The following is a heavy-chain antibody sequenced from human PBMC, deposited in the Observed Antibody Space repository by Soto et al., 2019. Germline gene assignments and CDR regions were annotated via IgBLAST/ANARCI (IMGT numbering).Heavy chain of an antibody. Sequence: QVQLQESGPGLVKPSQTLSLTCTVSGASISSGGSYWSWIRQRPGKGLEWIGYIFYSGSFYYTPSLKGRVMLSPDTSKNQFSLRLTSVTAADTAVYYCARATESPPIFGVVRPYFFDYWGQGTLVTVSS. V-gene: IGHV4-31*03. CDR3: ARATESPPIFGVVRPYFFDY. J-gene: IGHJ4*02. D-gene: IGHD3-3*01. CDR1: GASISSGGSY. CDR2: IFYSGSF.